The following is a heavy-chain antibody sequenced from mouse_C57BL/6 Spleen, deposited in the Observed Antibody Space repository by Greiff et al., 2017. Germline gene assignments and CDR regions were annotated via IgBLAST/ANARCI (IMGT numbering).Heavy chain of an antibody. CDR2: IYPGSGNT. Sequence: LVESGAELVRPGASVKLSCKASGYTFTDYYINWVKQRPGQGLEWIARIYPGSGNTYYNEKFKGKATLTAEKSSSTAYMQLSSLTSEDSAVYFCARSRGYFDVWGTGTTVTVSS. V-gene: IGHV1-76*01. CDR1: GYTFTDYY. J-gene: IGHJ1*03. CDR3: ARSRGYFDV.